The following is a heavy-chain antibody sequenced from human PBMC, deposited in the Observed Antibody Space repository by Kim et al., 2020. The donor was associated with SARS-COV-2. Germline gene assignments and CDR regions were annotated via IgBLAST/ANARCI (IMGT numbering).Heavy chain of an antibody. Sequence: SETLSLTCTVSGGSISSSSYYWGWIRQPPGKGLEWIGSIYYSGSTYYNPSLKSRVTISVDTSKNQFSLKLSSVTAADTAVYYCARGEGEGSGSNWGQGTLVTVSS. V-gene: IGHV4-39*07. J-gene: IGHJ4*02. CDR3: ARGEGEGSGSN. CDR2: IYYSGST. CDR1: GGSISSSSYY. D-gene: IGHD1-26*01.